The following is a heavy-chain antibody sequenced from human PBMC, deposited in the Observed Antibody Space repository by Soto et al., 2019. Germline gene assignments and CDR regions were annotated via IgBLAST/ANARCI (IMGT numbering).Heavy chain of an antibody. D-gene: IGHD6-13*01. CDR1: GFTFSSYA. CDR3: AKRRGSSSWYRGYYYGMDV. Sequence: GGSLRLSCAASGFTFSSYAMSWVRQAPGKGLEWVSAISGSGGSTYYADSVKGRFTIPRDNSKNTLYLQMNSLRAEDTAVYYCAKRRGSSSWYRGYYYGMDVWGQGTTVTVSS. J-gene: IGHJ6*02. CDR2: ISGSGGST. V-gene: IGHV3-23*01.